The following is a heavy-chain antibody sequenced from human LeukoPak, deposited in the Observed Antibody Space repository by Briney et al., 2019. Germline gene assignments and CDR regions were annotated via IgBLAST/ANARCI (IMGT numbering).Heavy chain of an antibody. V-gene: IGHV1-69*06. CDR1: GGTFSNYA. Sequence: ASVKVSCKASGGTFSNYAINWVRQAPGQGLEWMGGITPIFGTPNYLQKFQGRVTITADKSTRTAYMELSRLRSEDTAIYYRARASSDDTAMATPFAYWGQGTLVTVSS. CDR2: ITPIFGTP. CDR3: ARASSDDTAMATPFAY. J-gene: IGHJ4*02. D-gene: IGHD5-18*01.